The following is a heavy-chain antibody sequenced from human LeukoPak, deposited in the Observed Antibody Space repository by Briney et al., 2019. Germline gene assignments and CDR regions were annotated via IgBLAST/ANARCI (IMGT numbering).Heavy chain of an antibody. D-gene: IGHD1-26*01. V-gene: IGHV3-33*01. J-gene: IGHJ4*02. Sequence: GGSLRLSCAASGFTLSTHGMHWVRQAPGKGLEWVAGMWYDGSREDYADSVKGRFTISRDMSKNTLNLQMNSLRVEVTAMFYCARDLSFGSLDFRGQGTLVTVSS. CDR3: ARDLSFGSLDF. CDR1: GFTLSTHG. CDR2: MWYDGSRE.